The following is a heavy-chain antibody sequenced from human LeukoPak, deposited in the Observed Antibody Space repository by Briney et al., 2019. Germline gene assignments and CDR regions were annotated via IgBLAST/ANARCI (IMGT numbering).Heavy chain of an antibody. D-gene: IGHD4-17*01. CDR3: VYGDGTFDY. CDR2: ISWNSGSI. J-gene: IGHJ4*02. Sequence: SLSLSCAASGFTLEDYAMHWVRQAPGKGLEGVSGISWNSGSIGYADSVKGRFTISRDNAKNSLYLQMNSLRAEDTALYYCVYGDGTFDYWGQGTLVTVSS. CDR1: GFTLEDYA. V-gene: IGHV3-9*01.